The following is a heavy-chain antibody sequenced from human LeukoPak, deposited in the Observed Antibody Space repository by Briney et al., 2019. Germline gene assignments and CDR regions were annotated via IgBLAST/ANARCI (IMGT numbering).Heavy chain of an antibody. Sequence: GGSLRLSCAASGFTFSSNYMSWVRRAPGKGLEWLGLIYSNSNTSYAASLKGGCTITRDSSNNTPYIQMSSLRAEDTAVYYCARAGYYFYYWGQGTLVTASS. V-gene: IGHV3-53*01. CDR3: ARAGYYFYY. J-gene: IGHJ4*02. CDR2: IYSNSNT. CDR1: GFTFSSNY. D-gene: IGHD7-27*01.